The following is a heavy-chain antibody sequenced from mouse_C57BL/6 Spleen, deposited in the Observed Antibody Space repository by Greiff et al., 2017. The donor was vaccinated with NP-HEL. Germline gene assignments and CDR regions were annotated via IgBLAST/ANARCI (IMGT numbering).Heavy chain of an antibody. J-gene: IGHJ2*01. CDR1: GFTFSDYY. V-gene: IGHV5-16*01. CDR2: INYDGSST. D-gene: IGHD3-2*02. CDR3: ARERDSSGYPDY. Sequence: EVHLVESEGGLVQPGSSMKLSCTASGFTFSDYYMAWVRQVPEKGLEWVANINYDGSSTYYLDSLKSRFIISRDNAKNILYLQMSRLKSEDTATYYCARERDSSGYPDYWGQGTTLTVSS.